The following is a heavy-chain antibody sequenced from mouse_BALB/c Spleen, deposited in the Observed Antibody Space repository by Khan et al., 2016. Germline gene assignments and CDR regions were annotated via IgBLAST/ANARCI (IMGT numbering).Heavy chain of an antibody. CDR3: ARVGFTTATKFDY. V-gene: IGHV3-6*02. Sequence: EVQLQESGPGLVKPSQSLSLTCSVSGYSITSGYYWNWIRQFPGNKLEWMGYISYDGSNNYNPSLKNRISITHDTSKNQFFLKLNSVTTEDTATYYCARVGFTTATKFDYWGQGTTLTVSS. CDR2: ISYDGSN. D-gene: IGHD1-2*01. CDR1: GYSITSGYY. J-gene: IGHJ2*01.